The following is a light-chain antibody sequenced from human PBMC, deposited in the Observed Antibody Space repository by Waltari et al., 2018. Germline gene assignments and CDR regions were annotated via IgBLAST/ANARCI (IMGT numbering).Light chain of an antibody. CDR3: QSTDSSGTHTV. J-gene: IGLJ3*02. V-gene: IGLV3-25*03. CDR2: KDT. Sequence: SSELTQSPSLSVSPGQTATITCYRDALPMRAAYWYQQKSGQAPVLIIYKDTERPSGIPERFSGSTSGTTVTLTISTVEPEDEADYYCQSTDSSGTHTVFGGGTKLTVL. CDR1: ALPMRA.